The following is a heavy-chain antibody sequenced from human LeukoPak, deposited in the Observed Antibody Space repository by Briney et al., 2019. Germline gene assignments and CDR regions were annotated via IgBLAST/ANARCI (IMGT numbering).Heavy chain of an antibody. Sequence: SQTLSLTCTVSGGSISSGDYYWSWIRQPPGKGLEWIGYIYYSGTTYYNPSLKSRVTISVDTSKDQFSLKLSSVTAADTAVYYCAREAPWQQGFGYWGQGTLVTVSS. CDR1: GGSISSGDYY. J-gene: IGHJ4*02. CDR3: AREAPWQQGFGY. CDR2: IYYSGTT. V-gene: IGHV4-30-4*08. D-gene: IGHD6-13*01.